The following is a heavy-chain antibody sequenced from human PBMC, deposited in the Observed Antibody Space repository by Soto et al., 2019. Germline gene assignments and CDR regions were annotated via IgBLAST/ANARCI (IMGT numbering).Heavy chain of an antibody. V-gene: IGHV3-33*01. CDR2: IWHDGGEK. D-gene: IGHD3-22*01. CDR3: ARDPGRDSPIDY. J-gene: IGHJ4*02. CDR1: GFTLSDYG. Sequence: QVQLVESGGGVVQPGRSLRLSCTASGFTLSDYGMHWVRQAPGKGLEWVAVIWHDGGEKYYADSVTGRFTISRDNSKNTVHLKIDSLSTVYTALYYCARDPGRDSPIDYWGQRTLVTVSS.